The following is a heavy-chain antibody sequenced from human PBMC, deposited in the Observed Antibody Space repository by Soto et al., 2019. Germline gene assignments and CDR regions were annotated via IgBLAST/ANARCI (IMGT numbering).Heavy chain of an antibody. CDR2: ISSSGTST. D-gene: IGHD3-3*01. J-gene: IGHJ4*02. CDR3: ARAKLVVEGRFDY. V-gene: IGHV3-11*06. Sequence: QVQLVESGGGLVKPGGSLRLSCAASGFSFSDYYMNWIRQAPGKVLEWISYISSSGTSTNYADSVRGRFTMSRDSAKNSLFLQMDGLRAEDTAVYYCARAKLVVEGRFDYWGQGTLVTVSS. CDR1: GFSFSDYY.